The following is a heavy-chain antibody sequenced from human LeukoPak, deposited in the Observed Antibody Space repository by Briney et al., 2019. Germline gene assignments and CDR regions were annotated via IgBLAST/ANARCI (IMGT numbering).Heavy chain of an antibody. V-gene: IGHV3-23*01. Sequence: GGSLRLSCAASVFTFCIYTKTCVRQAPGKGLECVSDISGTGGSTYYADSVKGRFTISRDNSKNTVDLLMNSLRAEDTGKYYCSIHVPYYYDSSGYYSPFDCWGQGTLVTVSS. CDR2: ISGTGGST. J-gene: IGHJ4*02. CDR3: SIHVPYYYDSSGYYSPFDC. D-gene: IGHD3-22*01. CDR1: VFTFCIYT.